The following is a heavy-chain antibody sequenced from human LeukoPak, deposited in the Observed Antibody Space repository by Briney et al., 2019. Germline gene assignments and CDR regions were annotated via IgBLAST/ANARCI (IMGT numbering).Heavy chain of an antibody. D-gene: IGHD3-22*01. Sequence: GESLKISCKGSGYRFISYWIGWVRQLPGKGLEWMGIIYPGDSDTRYSPSFQGQVTISADKSISTASLQWSSLKASDTAMYYCARLRADSSGYSARGDGFDIWGQGTVVTVSS. CDR2: IYPGDSDT. J-gene: IGHJ3*02. CDR1: GYRFISYW. CDR3: ARLRADSSGYSARGDGFDI. V-gene: IGHV5-51*01.